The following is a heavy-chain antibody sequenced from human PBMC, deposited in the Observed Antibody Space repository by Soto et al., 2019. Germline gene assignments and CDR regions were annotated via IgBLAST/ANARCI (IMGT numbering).Heavy chain of an antibody. CDR1: GGSLSSYY. D-gene: IGHD2-15*01. J-gene: IGHJ4*02. CDR3: ARTTTLENYFDY. Sequence: KPSETLSLTCTVSGGSLSSYYWSWIRQPPGKGLEWIGYIYYTGSIIYTPSLKSRVTMSVDMSRKQFSLKLNSVTAADPAVYYCARTTTLENYFDYWGQGTLVTVSS. CDR2: IYYTGSI. V-gene: IGHV4-59*01.